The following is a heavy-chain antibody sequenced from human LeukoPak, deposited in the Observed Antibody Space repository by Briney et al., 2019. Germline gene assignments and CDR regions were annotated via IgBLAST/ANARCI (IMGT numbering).Heavy chain of an antibody. V-gene: IGHV3-21*01. Sequence: GGSLRLSCAASGFTFYDSAMKWVRQAPGKGLEWVSSISSSSSYIYYADSVKGGFTISRDNAKNSLYLQMNSLRAEDTAVYYCAREGTGTAISPTYYFDYWGQGTLVTVSS. D-gene: IGHD2-21*02. CDR1: GFTFYDSA. CDR3: AREGTGTAISPTYYFDY. J-gene: IGHJ4*02. CDR2: ISSSSSYI.